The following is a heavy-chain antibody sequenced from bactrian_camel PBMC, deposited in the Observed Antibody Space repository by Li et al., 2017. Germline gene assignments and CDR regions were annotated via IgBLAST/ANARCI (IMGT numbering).Heavy chain of an antibody. CDR3: AAAFSSFGTIDFAY. V-gene: IGHV3S54*01. CDR1: GHTSSVNC. J-gene: IGHJ4*01. CDR2: IDIFGGSA. Sequence: HVQLVESGGGSVQTGESLRLSCTVSGHTSSVNCMGWFRQAPGKEREEVATIDIFGGSAYYRRSVRGRFTISQNSAKKTLYLQMDSLKPEDTAVYYCAAAFSSFGTIDFAYWGQGTQVTVS. D-gene: IGHD2*01.